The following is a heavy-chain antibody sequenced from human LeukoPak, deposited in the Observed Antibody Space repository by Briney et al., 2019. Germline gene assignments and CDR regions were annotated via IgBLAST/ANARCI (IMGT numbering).Heavy chain of an antibody. V-gene: IGHV4-59*12. D-gene: IGHD4-4*01. CDR2: IYYSGST. Sequence: PSETLSLTCTVSGGSIRSYYWSWIRQPPGKGLEWMGYIYYSGSTNYNPSLKSRVTMSVDTSKNQFSLKLSSVTAADTAVYYCARGDTDYSTDYWGQGTLVTVSS. CDR1: GGSIRSYY. J-gene: IGHJ4*02. CDR3: ARGDTDYSTDY.